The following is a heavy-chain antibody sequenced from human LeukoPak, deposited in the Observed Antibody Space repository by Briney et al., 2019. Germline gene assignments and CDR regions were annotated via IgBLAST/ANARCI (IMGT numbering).Heavy chain of an antibody. V-gene: IGHV4-34*01. Sequence: SETLSLTRAVYGGSFSGYYWSWIRQPPGKGLEWIGEINHSGSTNYNPSLKSRVTISVDTSKNQFSLKLSSVTAADTAVYYCARGWDSGSYVSAFDIWGQGTMVTVSS. CDR3: ARGWDSGSYVSAFDI. J-gene: IGHJ3*02. CDR1: GGSFSGYY. CDR2: INHSGST. D-gene: IGHD1-26*01.